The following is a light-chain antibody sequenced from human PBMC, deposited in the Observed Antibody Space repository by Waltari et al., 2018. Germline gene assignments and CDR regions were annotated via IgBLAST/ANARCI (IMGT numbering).Light chain of an antibody. V-gene: IGLV3-1*01. Sequence: SYELTQPPSVSVSPGTTASITCPGDILGSKYASWYQHKAGQSPLLFIYQDINRPSGIPERFSGSKSGNTATLTISGTQAMDDADYYCQALGSNRWVFGGGTKLTVL. CDR3: QALGSNRWV. J-gene: IGLJ3*02. CDR2: QDI. CDR1: ILGSKY.